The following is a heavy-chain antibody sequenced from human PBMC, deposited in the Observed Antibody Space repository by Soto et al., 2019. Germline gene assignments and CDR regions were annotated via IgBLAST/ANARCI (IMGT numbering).Heavy chain of an antibody. J-gene: IGHJ6*02. V-gene: IGHV1-58*01. CDR1: GFTFTSSA. Sequence: SVKVSCKASGFTFTSSAVQWVRQARGQRLEWIGWIVVGSGNTNYAQKFQERVTITRDMSTSTAYMELSSLRSEDTAVYYCAADRFFCSSTSCPAYDYGMDVWGQGTTVTVSS. CDR2: IVVGSGNT. D-gene: IGHD2-2*01. CDR3: AADRFFCSSTSCPAYDYGMDV.